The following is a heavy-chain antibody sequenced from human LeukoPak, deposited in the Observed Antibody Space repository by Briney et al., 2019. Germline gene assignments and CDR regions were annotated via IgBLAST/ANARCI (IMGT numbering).Heavy chain of an antibody. CDR1: GGSISSYY. CDR2: IYYSGST. V-gene: IGHV4-59*12. Sequence: SETLSLTCTVSGGSISSYYWSWIRQPPGKGLEWIGYIYYSGSTNYNPSLKSRVTISVDTSKNQFSLKLSSVTAADTAVYYCARDRGGYNSDYWGQGTLVTVSS. CDR3: ARDRGGYNSDY. J-gene: IGHJ4*02. D-gene: IGHD5-24*01.